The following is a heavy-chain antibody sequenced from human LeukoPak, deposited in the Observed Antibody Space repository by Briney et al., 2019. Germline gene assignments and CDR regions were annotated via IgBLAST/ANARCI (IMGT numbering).Heavy chain of an antibody. CDR2: IYYSGST. J-gene: IGHJ4*02. CDR3: ARDTAAAEPYYFDY. D-gene: IGHD6-13*01. V-gene: IGHV4-39*07. Sequence: SETLSLTCTVSGGSISSSSYYWGWIRQPPGKGLEWIGSIYYSGSTYYNPSLKSRVTISVDTSKNQFSLKLSSVTAADTAVYYCARDTAAAEPYYFDYWGQGTLVTVSS. CDR1: GGSISSSSYY.